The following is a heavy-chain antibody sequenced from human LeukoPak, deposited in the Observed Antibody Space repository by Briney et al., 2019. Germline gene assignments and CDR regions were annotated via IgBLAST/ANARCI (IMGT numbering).Heavy chain of an antibody. CDR1: GGSISSYY. CDR2: IYYTGTT. Sequence: SEPLSLTCTVSGGSISSYYWSWIRQPPGKGLEWIGYIYYTGTTNYNPSLKSRVTISADTSKDQFSLKLNSVTAADTAVYYCAATSHTGYFDYWGQGTLVTVSS. D-gene: IGHD3-10*01. CDR3: AATSHTGYFDY. J-gene: IGHJ4*02. V-gene: IGHV4-59*01.